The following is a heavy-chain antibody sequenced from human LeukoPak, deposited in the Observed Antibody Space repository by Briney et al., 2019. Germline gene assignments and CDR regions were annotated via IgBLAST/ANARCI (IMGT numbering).Heavy chain of an antibody. CDR2: IIPIFGTA. CDR1: GGTFSSYA. Sequence: GSSVKVSCKASGGTFSSYAISWVRQAPGQGLEWMGGIIPIFGTANYAQKFQGRVTITADESTSTAYMGLSSLRSEDTAVYYCASGVRGVIIPTSFDYWGQGTLVTVSS. D-gene: IGHD3-10*01. V-gene: IGHV1-69*01. J-gene: IGHJ4*02. CDR3: ASGVRGVIIPTSFDY.